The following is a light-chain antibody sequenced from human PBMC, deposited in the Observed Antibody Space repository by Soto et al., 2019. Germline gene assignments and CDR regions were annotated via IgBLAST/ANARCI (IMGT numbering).Light chain of an antibody. CDR1: QSVTTF. Sequence: IVLTQSPSTLSLSPGERATLSCRASQSVTTFLAWYQQKPGQAPRLLIYDASNRATGIPARFSGSGSGTDFTLTISRLEPEDFAVYYCQQRSNWPPVITFGGGTKVDIK. CDR3: QQRSNWPPVIT. V-gene: IGKV3-11*01. J-gene: IGKJ4*01. CDR2: DAS.